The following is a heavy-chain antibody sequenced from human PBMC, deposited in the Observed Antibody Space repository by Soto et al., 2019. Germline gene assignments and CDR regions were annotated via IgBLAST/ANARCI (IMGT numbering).Heavy chain of an antibody. V-gene: IGHV4-59*01. J-gene: IGHJ3*02. Sequence: SETLSLPCTVSGGSISSYYWSWIRQPPGKGLEWIGYIYYSGSTNYNPSLKSRVTISVDTSKNQFSLKLSSVTAADTAVYYCARVSNSGSYYDILTGYQTQHDAFDIWGQGTMVTVSS. CDR1: GGSISSYY. CDR3: ARVSNSGSYYDILTGYQTQHDAFDI. CDR2: IYYSGST. D-gene: IGHD3-9*01.